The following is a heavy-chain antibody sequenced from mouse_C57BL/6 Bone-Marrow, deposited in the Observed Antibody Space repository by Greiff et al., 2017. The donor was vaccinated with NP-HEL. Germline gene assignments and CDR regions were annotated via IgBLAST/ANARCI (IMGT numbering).Heavy chain of an antibody. CDR2: INPGSGGT. CDR1: GYAFTNYL. CDR3: ARSGLGRGYFDV. Sequence: QVHVKQSGAELVRPGTSVKVSCKASGYAFTNYLIEWVKQRPGQGLEWIGVINPGSGGTNYNEKFKGKATLTADKSSSTAYMQLSSLTSEDSAVYFCARSGLGRGYFDVWGTGTTVTVSS. J-gene: IGHJ1*03. V-gene: IGHV1-54*01. D-gene: IGHD4-1*01.